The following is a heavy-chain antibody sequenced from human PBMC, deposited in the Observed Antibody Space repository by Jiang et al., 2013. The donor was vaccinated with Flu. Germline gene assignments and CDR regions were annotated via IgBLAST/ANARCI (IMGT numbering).Heavy chain of an antibody. J-gene: IGHJ4*02. CDR1: GFSFSTHY. D-gene: IGHD2-15*01. Sequence: SGAEVKKPGASVKISCKTSGFSFSTHYLHWVRQAPGQGLEWMGRITPSSGGTNYAQKFVGRLTLTRDTSIGTVYMELGGLSSEDTALYFCARAARRSGYFDFWGQGTLV. V-gene: IGHV1-2*06. CDR3: ARAARRSGYFDF. CDR2: ITPSSGGT.